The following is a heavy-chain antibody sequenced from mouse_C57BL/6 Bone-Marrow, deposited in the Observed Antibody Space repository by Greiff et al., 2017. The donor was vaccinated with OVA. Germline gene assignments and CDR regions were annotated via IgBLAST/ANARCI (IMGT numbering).Heavy chain of an antibody. D-gene: IGHD1-1*01. CDR3: TRDPYYYGSLYAMDY. J-gene: IGHJ4*01. CDR1: GFTFSSYA. Sequence: EVHLVESGEGLVKPGGSLKLSCAASGFTFSSYAMSWVRQTPEKRLEWVAYISSGGDYIYYADTVKGRFTISRDNARNTLYLQMSSLKSEDTAMYYCTRDPYYYGSLYAMDYWGQGTSVTVSS. V-gene: IGHV5-9-1*02. CDR2: ISSGGDYI.